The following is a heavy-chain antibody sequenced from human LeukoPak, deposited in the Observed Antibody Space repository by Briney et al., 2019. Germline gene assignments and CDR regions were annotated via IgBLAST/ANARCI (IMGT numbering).Heavy chain of an antibody. CDR2: ISSSSYI. CDR1: GFTFSSYS. V-gene: IGHV3-21*01. Sequence: GGSLRLSCAASGFTFSSYSMNWVRQAPGKGLEWVSSISSSSYIYYADSVKGRFTISRDNAKNSLYLQMNSLRVEDTAAYYCARGLAMGDSSGYYEPTGYWGQGTLVTVSS. CDR3: ARGLAMGDSSGYYEPTGY. D-gene: IGHD3-22*01. J-gene: IGHJ4*02.